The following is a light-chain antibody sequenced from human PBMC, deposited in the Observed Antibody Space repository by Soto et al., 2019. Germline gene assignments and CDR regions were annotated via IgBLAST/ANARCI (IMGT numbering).Light chain of an antibody. J-gene: IGKJ4*01. CDR1: QSLSSSY. CDR3: QQYGTSPLT. CDR2: GAS. Sequence: EIVLTQSPGTLSLSPVERATLSCRASQSLSSSYLAWYQQKPGQAPRLLIYGASSRATGIPDRFSGSGSGTDFTLTISRLEPDDFAVYYCQQYGTSPLTFGGGTKVEIK. V-gene: IGKV3-20*01.